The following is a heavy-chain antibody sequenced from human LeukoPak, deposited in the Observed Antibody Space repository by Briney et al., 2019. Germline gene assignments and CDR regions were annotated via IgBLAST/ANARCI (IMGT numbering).Heavy chain of an antibody. CDR1: GGSISSGSYY. D-gene: IGHD5-24*01. CDR2: IYTSGST. Sequence: PSQTLSLTCTVSGGSISSGSYYWSWIRQPAGKGLEWIGRIYTSGSTNYNPSLKSRVTISVDTSKNQFSLKLSSVTAADTAVYYCARHGGRWLQRYFDYWGQGTLVTVSS. V-gene: IGHV4-61*02. J-gene: IGHJ4*02. CDR3: ARHGGRWLQRYFDY.